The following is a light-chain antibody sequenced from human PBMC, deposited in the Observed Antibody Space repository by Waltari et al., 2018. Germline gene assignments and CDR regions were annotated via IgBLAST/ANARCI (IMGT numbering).Light chain of an antibody. CDR3: QQSYSTPLLT. CDR1: QSISSY. V-gene: IGKV1-39*01. CDR2: AAS. J-gene: IGKJ4*01. Sequence: DIQMTQSPSSLSASVGDRVIITCRASQSISSYLNWYQQKPGKAPKHLIYAASSLQSGVPSRFSGSGSGTDFTLTISSLQPEDFAAYYCQQSYSTPLLTFGGGTKVEIK.